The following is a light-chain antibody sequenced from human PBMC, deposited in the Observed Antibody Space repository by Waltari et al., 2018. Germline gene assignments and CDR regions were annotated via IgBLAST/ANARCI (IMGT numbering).Light chain of an antibody. V-gene: IGKV1-9*01. CDR2: AAS. CDR1: QGISSY. J-gene: IGKJ4*01. CDR3: QQRNSYSLT. Sequence: DIQLTQSPSFLSASVGDRVTITCRASQGISSYLAWYQQKPGKAPKLLIYAASTFQSGVPSRFSGSGSGTEFTLTISSLQPEDFATYYCQQRNSYSLTFGGGTKVEIK.